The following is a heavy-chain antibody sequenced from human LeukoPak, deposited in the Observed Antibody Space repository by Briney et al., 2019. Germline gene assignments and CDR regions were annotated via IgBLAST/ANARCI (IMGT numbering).Heavy chain of an antibody. CDR3: TRQSDY. Sequence: GGSLRLSCAASGFTFSNAWMSWVRQAPGKGLEWVGRITSKTDGGTTDYAAPVKGRFTISRDDSKNTLYLQMNSLKTEETAVYYCTRQSDYWGQGTLVAVSS. CDR2: ITSKTDGGTT. J-gene: IGHJ4*02. CDR1: GFTFSNAW. V-gene: IGHV3-15*01.